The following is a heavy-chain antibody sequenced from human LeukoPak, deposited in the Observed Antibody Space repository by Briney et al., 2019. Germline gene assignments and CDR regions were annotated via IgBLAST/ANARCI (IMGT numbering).Heavy chain of an antibody. Sequence: ASVKVSCKASGYTXTGYYMHWVRQAPGQGLEWMGWINPNSGGTNYAQKFQGGVTMTRDTSISTAYMELSRLRSDDTAVYYCARDRVAAAGLLDYWGQGTLVTVSS. CDR1: GYTXTGYY. J-gene: IGHJ4*02. V-gene: IGHV1-2*02. D-gene: IGHD6-13*01. CDR2: INPNSGGT. CDR3: ARDRVAAAGLLDY.